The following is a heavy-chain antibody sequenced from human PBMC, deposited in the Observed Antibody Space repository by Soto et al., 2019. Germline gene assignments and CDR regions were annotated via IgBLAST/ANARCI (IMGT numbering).Heavy chain of an antibody. CDR2: ISSSSGHI. J-gene: IGHJ4*02. D-gene: IGHD1-26*01. CDR1: GFTFSSYS. CDR3: TRHWLATREFDY. Sequence: GGSLRLSCAASGFTFSSYSMNWVRQAPGKGLERVSSISSSSGHIYYADSLKGRFTISRDNAKNSLYLQMNSLRAEDTAVYYCTRHWLATREFDYWGQGTLVTVSS. V-gene: IGHV3-21*01.